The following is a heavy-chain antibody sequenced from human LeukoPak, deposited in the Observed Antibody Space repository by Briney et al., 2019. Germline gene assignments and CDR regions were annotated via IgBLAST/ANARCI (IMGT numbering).Heavy chain of an antibody. V-gene: IGHV3-48*01. J-gene: IGHJ4*02. D-gene: IGHD3-10*01. CDR2: ISSSSRII. CDR1: GFTFSTYS. Sequence: PGGSLRLSCAPSGFTFSTYSMNWVRQAPGKGLEWVSYISSSSRIIYYADSVKGRFTISRGNAKNSLYLQMNTLRAEDTAVYYCAKEEGTPYYYGSGSYYNGWFDYWGQGTLVTVSS. CDR3: AKEEGTPYYYGSGSYYNGWFDY.